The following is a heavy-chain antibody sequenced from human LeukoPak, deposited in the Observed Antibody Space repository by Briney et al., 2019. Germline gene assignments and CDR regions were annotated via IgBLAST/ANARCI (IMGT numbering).Heavy chain of an antibody. D-gene: IGHD4-23*01. CDR2: INNSGDTI. V-gene: IGHV3-11*01. CDR1: GFTFSDYY. J-gene: IGHJ4*02. CDR3: ARGFYGGYDY. Sequence: GGSLRLSRAASGFTFSDYYMSWIRQAPGKGLEWVSYINNSGDTIYYADSVKGRFTISRDNAENSLYLQMNSLRAEDTAVYYCARGFYGGYDYWGQGILVTISS.